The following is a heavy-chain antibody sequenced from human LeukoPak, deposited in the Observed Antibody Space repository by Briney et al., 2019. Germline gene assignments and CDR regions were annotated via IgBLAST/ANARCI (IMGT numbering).Heavy chain of an antibody. J-gene: IGHJ4*02. V-gene: IGHV4-34*01. D-gene: IGHD2-15*01. Sequence: SETLSLTCAVYGVSFSGYYWSWVRQPPGKGLEWIGEINHSGSTNYNPSLKSGGTISVDTSKNQFSLKLSSVTAADTAVYYCARFPRYCSGGSCYSGFGYWGQGTLVTVSS. CDR1: GVSFSGYY. CDR2: INHSGST. CDR3: ARFPRYCSGGSCYSGFGY.